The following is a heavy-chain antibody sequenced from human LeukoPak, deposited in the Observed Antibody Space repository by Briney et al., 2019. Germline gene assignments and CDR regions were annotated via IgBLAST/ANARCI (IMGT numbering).Heavy chain of an antibody. D-gene: IGHD3-10*01. J-gene: IGHJ4*02. V-gene: IGHV1-2*02. CDR3: ARVAYYGSGSCLGY. Sequence: ASVKVSCKASGYTSTGYYMHWVRQAPGQGLEWMGWINPNSGGTNYAQKFQGRVTMTRDTSISTAYMELSRLRSDDTAVYYCARVAYYGSGSCLGYWGQGTLVTVSS. CDR1: GYTSTGYY. CDR2: INPNSGGT.